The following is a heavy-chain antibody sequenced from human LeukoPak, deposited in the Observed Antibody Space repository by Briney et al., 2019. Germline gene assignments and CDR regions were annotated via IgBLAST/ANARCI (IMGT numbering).Heavy chain of an antibody. J-gene: IGHJ4*02. CDR2: INHSGST. Sequence: SETLSFTCAVYGGSFRGYSWTWIRQSPGKGLEWIGEINHSGSTNYNPSLKSRVTISVDSSKNQFSLRLSSVTAADTAVYYCAGWGLSDTYLIFDYWGQGTLVTVSS. V-gene: IGHV4-34*01. CDR3: AGWGLSDTYLIFDY. CDR1: GGSFRGYS. D-gene: IGHD1-26*01.